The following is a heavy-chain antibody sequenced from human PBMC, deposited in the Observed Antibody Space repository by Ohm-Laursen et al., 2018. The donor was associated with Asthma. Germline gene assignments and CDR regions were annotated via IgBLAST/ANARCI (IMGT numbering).Heavy chain of an antibody. CDR1: EFTFSLYS. Sequence: SLRLSCAASEFTFSLYSMNWVRQAPGKGLEWVSYISSSSSTIYYADSVKGRFTISRDNAKNSLYLQMNSLRAEDTAVYYCARRMSDYYYYGMDVWGQGTTVTVSS. D-gene: IGHD2-15*01. V-gene: IGHV3-48*04. CDR3: ARRMSDYYYYGMDV. CDR2: ISSSSSTI. J-gene: IGHJ6*02.